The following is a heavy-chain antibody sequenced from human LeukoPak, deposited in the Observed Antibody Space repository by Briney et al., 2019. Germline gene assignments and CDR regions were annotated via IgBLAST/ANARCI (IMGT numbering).Heavy chain of an antibody. CDR1: GYTLTELS. CDR2: FDAEDGET. D-gene: IGHD4-17*01. CDR3: ARSEIYGDYGGLDF. V-gene: IGHV1-24*01. J-gene: IGHJ4*02. Sequence: ASVKVSCKVSGYTLTELSMHWVRQAPGKGLEWMGAFDAEDGETIYAQKFQGRVTMTEDTSTDTTYMELSSLRSEDTAIFYCARSEIYGDYGGLDFWGQGTLVTVSS.